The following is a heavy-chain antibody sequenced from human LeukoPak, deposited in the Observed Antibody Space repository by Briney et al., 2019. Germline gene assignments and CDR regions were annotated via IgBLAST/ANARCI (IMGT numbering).Heavy chain of an antibody. CDR3: ARETIWDKGSYGY. CDR1: GGTFSSYA. Sequence: SVKVSCKASGGTFSSYAISWVRQAPGQGLEWMGGIIPIFGTANYAQKFQGRVTITADKSTSTAYMELSSLRSEDTAVYYCARETIWDKGSYGYWGQGTLVTVST. J-gene: IGHJ4*02. CDR2: IIPIFGTA. D-gene: IGHD1-26*01. V-gene: IGHV1-69*06.